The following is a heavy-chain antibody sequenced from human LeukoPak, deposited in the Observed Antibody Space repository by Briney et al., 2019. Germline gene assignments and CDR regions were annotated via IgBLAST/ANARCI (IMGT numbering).Heavy chain of an antibody. Sequence: ASVKVSCKASGYTFTSYYMHWVRQAPGQGLEWMGIVNPSGGSTSYAQKFQGRVTMTRDTSTSTVYVELSSLRSEDTAVYYCARGERYYGSGTAFDYWGQGTLVTVSS. CDR1: GYTFTSYY. D-gene: IGHD3-10*01. V-gene: IGHV1-46*01. CDR2: VNPSGGST. J-gene: IGHJ4*02. CDR3: ARGERYYGSGTAFDY.